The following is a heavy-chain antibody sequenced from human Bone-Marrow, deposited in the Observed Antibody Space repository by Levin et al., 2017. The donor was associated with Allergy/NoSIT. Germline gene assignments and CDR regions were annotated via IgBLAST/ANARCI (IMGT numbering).Heavy chain of an antibody. J-gene: IGHJ6*02. CDR3: AKDLKSGYGDV. V-gene: IGHV3-30*18. D-gene: IGHD2-15*01. CDR1: GFTFSSYG. CDR2: ISYDGSNK. Sequence: GGSLRLSCAASGFTFSSYGMYWVRQAPGKGLEWVAAISYDGSNKHYADSVKGRFTISRDSSKNTLYLQMNSLRADDTAVYYCAKDLKSGYGDVWGQGTTVAVSS.